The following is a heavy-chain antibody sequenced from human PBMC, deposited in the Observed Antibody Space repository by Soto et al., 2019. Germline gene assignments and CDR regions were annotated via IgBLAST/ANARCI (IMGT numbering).Heavy chain of an antibody. D-gene: IGHD2-8*02. J-gene: IGHJ6*02. CDR3: ARDNAVWSYGMDV. CDR1: GFTFSSYW. Sequence: GGSLRLSCAASGFTFSSYWMHWVRQAPGKGLVLVSRMNSDGSSTRYADSVKGRFTISRDNAKNTLYLQMNSLRAEDTAVYYCARDNAVWSYGMDVWGQGTTVTVSS. V-gene: IGHV3-74*01. CDR2: MNSDGSST.